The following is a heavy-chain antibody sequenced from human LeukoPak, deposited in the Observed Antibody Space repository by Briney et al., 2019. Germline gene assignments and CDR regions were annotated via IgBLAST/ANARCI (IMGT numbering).Heavy chain of an antibody. V-gene: IGHV4-4*02. D-gene: IGHD6-19*01. J-gene: IGHJ4*02. CDR2: IYHSGST. CDR1: GGSISSSNW. Sequence: SGTLSLTCAVSGGSISSSNWWSWVRQSPGKGLEWIGEIYHSGSTNYNPSLKSRVTMSVDKSKNQFSLQLNSVTPEDTAVYYCARGRTSPYSSGWFYFDYWGQGTLVTVSS. CDR3: ARGRTSPYSSGWFYFDY.